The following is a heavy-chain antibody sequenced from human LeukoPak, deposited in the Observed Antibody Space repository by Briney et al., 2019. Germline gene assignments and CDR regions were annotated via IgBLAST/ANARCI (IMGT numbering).Heavy chain of an antibody. CDR1: GGTFSSYA. CDR3: AIPGIAVAGTSDPIYYYYGTDV. Sequence: GASVKVSCKASGGTFSSYAISWVRQAPGQGLEWMGRIIPILGIANYAQKFQGRVTITADKSTSTAYMELSSLRSEDTAVYYCAIPGIAVAGTSDPIYYYYGTDVWGQGTTVTVSS. D-gene: IGHD6-19*01. CDR2: IIPILGIA. V-gene: IGHV1-69*04. J-gene: IGHJ6*02.